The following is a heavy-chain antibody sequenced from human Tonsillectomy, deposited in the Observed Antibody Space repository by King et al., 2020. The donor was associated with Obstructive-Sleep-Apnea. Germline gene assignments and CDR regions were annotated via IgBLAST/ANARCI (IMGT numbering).Heavy chain of an antibody. CDR1: GYSFTSYW. D-gene: IGHD2-15*01. Sequence: VQLVESGAEVKKPGESLKISCKGSGYSFTSYWIGWVRQMPGKGLEWMGIIYPGDSDTRYSPSFQGQVTISADKSISTAYLQWSSLKASDTAMYYCARLQGPTIVVVVAATLDYWGHGTLVTVSS. V-gene: IGHV5-51*01. CDR2: IYPGDSDT. J-gene: IGHJ4*01. CDR3: ARLQGPTIVVVVAATLDY.